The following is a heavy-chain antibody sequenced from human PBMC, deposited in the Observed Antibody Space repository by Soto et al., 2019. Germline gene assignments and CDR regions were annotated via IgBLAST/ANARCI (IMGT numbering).Heavy chain of an antibody. Sequence: QVQLQESGPGLVKPSQTLSLTCTVSGGSISSANYYWSWIRQHPGKGLEWIGYIYYSGNTYYNPSLKSRVTMSVGKSKNQFSLKLNSVTAADTAVYYCARQGYRYGQGLDYWGQGTLVTVSS. CDR2: IYYSGNT. CDR1: GGSISSANYY. J-gene: IGHJ4*02. D-gene: IGHD5-18*01. CDR3: ARQGYRYGQGLDY. V-gene: IGHV4-31*03.